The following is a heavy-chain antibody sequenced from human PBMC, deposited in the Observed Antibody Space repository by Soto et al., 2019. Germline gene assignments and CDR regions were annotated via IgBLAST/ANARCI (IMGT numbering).Heavy chain of an antibody. V-gene: IGHV4-61*01. Sequence: QVQLQESGPGLVKPPETLSLTCTVSGDSVSSGNYYWTWIRQPPGKGLEWIGHIYYSGSTNYNSSLKSRLTISIDTSKNQFSLKVRSVTAADTAVYYCARAGSTADCWGQGTLVTVSS. CDR2: IYYSGST. D-gene: IGHD3-10*01. CDR3: ARAGSTADC. J-gene: IGHJ4*02. CDR1: GDSVSSGNYY.